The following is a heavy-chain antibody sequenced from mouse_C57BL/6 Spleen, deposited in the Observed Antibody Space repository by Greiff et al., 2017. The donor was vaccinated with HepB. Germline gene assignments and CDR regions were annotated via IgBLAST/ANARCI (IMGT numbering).Heavy chain of an antibody. D-gene: IGHD2-5*01. V-gene: IGHV14-4*01. CDR1: GFNFKDYY. Sequence: VQLQQSGAELVRPGASVKLSCTASGFNFKDYYMHWVKQRPEQGLEWIGWIDPENGDTEYAPKFQGKATITAVTSSNTANLQLSSLTSEDTAVYYCTTSGSNYGYFDCWGQGTTLTVSS. CDR3: TTSGSNYGYFDC. J-gene: IGHJ2*01. CDR2: IDPENGDT.